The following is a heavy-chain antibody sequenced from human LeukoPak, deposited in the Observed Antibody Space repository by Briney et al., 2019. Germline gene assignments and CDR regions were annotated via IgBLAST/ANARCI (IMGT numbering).Heavy chain of an antibody. D-gene: IGHD2-2*01. Sequence: GGSLRLSCAASGFTYSSSAMSWVRQAPGKGLEWVSAISGSGGSTYYADSVKGRFTISRDNSKNTLYLQMNSLRAEDTAVYYCAHAGRYCSSTSCYFDSWGQGTLVTVSS. J-gene: IGHJ4*02. V-gene: IGHV3-23*01. CDR2: ISGSGGST. CDR1: GFTYSSSA. CDR3: AHAGRYCSSTSCYFDS.